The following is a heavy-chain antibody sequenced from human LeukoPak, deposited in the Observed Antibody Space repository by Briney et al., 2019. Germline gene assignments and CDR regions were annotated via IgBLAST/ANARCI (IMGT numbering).Heavy chain of an antibody. CDR1: GFTFSRNT. J-gene: IGHJ6*03. Sequence: GRSLRLSCAASGFTFSRNTMHWVRQAPGKGLEWVAVISYDGMNKYYADSVKGRFTISRDNSKNTLYLQMNSLRAEDTAVYYCAKGAHYYYYYMDVWGKGTTVTVSS. V-gene: IGHV3-30*04. CDR2: ISYDGMNK. CDR3: AKGAHYYYYYMDV.